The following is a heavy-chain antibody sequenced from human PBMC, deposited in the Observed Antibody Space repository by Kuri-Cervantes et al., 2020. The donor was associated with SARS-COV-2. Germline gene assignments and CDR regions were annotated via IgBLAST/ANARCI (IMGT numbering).Heavy chain of an antibody. CDR1: GFIFRGYA. CDR2: KSSDGGRK. D-gene: IGHD2-15*01. J-gene: IGHJ4*02. CDR3: ARRVVPSGIGS. Sequence: GEALKTSWLGSGFIFRGYALDWVRQAPGKGLEDVSGKSSDGGRKEYADSFKGRVIISRDNSKDTLYLQLGSLRPEDSGLYYCARRVVPSGIGSWGQGTLVTVSS. V-gene: IGHV3-64D*06.